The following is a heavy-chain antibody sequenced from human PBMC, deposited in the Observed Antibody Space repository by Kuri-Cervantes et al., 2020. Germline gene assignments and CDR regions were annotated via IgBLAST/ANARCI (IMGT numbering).Heavy chain of an antibody. D-gene: IGHD6-19*01. J-gene: IGHJ6*03. CDR2: ILPTGNT. Sequence: GSLRLSCVVSGYSIGSDNFWGWVRQPPGKGLEWIASILPTGNTYYKPSLKSRVTISVDTSKNQFSLNLTSVTAADTAVYYCARTRSGWYQGYMDVWGKGTTVTVSS. V-gene: IGHV4-38-2*01. CDR1: GYSIGSDNF. CDR3: ARTRSGWYQGYMDV.